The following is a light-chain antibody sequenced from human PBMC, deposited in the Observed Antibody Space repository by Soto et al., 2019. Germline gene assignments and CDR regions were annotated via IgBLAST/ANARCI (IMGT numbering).Light chain of an antibody. V-gene: IGKV3-20*01. J-gene: IGKJ2*01. CDR2: GAS. CDR1: QSVSSSY. CDR3: QQYGSSPMYT. Sequence: EIVLTQSPGTLSLSPGERATLSCRASQSVSSSYLAWYQQKPGQAPRLLIHGASARATGIPDRFSGSGSGTDCTLTISRLEPEDFAVYFCQQYGSSPMYTVGQGTKLEIK.